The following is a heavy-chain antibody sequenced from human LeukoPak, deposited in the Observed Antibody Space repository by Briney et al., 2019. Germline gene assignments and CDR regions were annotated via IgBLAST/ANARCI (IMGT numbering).Heavy chain of an antibody. D-gene: IGHD3-10*01. CDR1: GYTFTSYG. Sequence: ASVKVSCKASGYTFTSYGISWVRQAPGQGLEWMGWISAYNGNTNYAQKLQGRVTMTTDTSTSTAYMELRSLRSDDTAVYYCARRGYGSGSYYNGDWFDPWGQGTLVTVSS. V-gene: IGHV1-18*01. J-gene: IGHJ5*02. CDR2: ISAYNGNT. CDR3: ARRGYGSGSYYNGDWFDP.